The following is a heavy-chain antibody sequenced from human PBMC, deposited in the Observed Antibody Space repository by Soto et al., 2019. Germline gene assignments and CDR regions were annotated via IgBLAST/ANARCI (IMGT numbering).Heavy chain of an antibody. D-gene: IGHD3-3*01. V-gene: IGHV1-2*02. CDR2: INPATGAA. CDR1: GYPVTAYY. CDR3: ARGVGVGVARSAAFDM. J-gene: IGHJ3*02. Sequence: QLHLVQSGAVVKKPGASVTVSCSASGYPVTAYYMHWVRQAPGRGLEWMGGINPATGAAKYTQTFQGRVTMTRDTSTSSVFMELIGLTSEDTAVFYCARGVGVGVARSAAFDMWGQGTLVTVSS.